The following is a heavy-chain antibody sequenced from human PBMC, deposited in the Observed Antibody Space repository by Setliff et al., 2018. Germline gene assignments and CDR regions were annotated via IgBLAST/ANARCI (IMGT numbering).Heavy chain of an antibody. Sequence: VASVKVSCKASGYTFTGYFMHWVRQVPGQGLEWMGWINPNSGGTKYAQKFQARVTMTRDTSISTVYMELSSLRSDDTAVYYCARGLYDWFGCMDFWGLGTLVTVSS. V-gene: IGHV1-2*02. CDR1: GYTFTGYF. D-gene: IGHD3-9*01. J-gene: IGHJ4*02. CDR3: ARGLYDWFGCMDF. CDR2: INPNSGGT.